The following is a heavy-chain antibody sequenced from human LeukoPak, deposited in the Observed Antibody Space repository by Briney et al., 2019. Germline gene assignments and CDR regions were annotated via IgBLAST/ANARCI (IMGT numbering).Heavy chain of an antibody. Sequence: GGSLRLSCAASGFTFSSYWMHWVRQAPGKGLVWVSRINSDGSSTSYADSVKGRFTISRDNAKTTPYLQMNSLRAEDTAVYYCAREPYIVVVTAPDAFDIWGQGTMVTVSS. CDR2: INSDGSST. CDR1: GFTFSSYW. D-gene: IGHD2-21*02. J-gene: IGHJ3*02. CDR3: AREPYIVVVTAPDAFDI. V-gene: IGHV3-74*01.